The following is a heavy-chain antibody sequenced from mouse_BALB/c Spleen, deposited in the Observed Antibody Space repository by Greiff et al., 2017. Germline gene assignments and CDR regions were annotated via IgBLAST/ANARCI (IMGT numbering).Heavy chain of an antibody. V-gene: IGHV1-39*01. CDR3: ARVGGRPPYYFDY. CDR1: GYSFTGYN. D-gene: IGHD1-2*01. J-gene: IGHJ2*01. CDR2: IDPYYGGT. Sequence: EVQLQQSGPELEKPGASVKISCKASGYSFTGYNMNWVKQSNGKGLEWIGNIDPYYGGTSYNQKFKGKATLTVDKASSTAYMQLKSMTSEDSAVYDCARVGGRPPYYFDYWGQGTTLTVSS.